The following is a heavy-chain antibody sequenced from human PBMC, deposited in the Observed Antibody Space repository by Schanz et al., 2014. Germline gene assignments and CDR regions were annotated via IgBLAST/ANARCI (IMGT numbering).Heavy chain of an antibody. V-gene: IGHV1-69*04. CDR2: IIPILDKT. Sequence: QVQLVQSGGEVMKPGSSVKVSCKASGGTFSSYTINWVRQAPGQGLEWMGRIIPILDKTNYAQKFQGRVTMTADKSTSTVYMEVSGLRSEDTAVYYCAKVDRTRYYAMDVWGQGTTVTVSS. D-gene: IGHD3-9*01. CDR1: GGTFSSYT. J-gene: IGHJ6*02. CDR3: AKVDRTRYYAMDV.